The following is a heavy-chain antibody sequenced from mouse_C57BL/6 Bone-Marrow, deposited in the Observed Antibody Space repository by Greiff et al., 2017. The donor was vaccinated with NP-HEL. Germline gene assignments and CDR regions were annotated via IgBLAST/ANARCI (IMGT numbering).Heavy chain of an antibody. V-gene: IGHV5-4*03. CDR3: ARASYYPYAMDY. CDR2: ISDGGSYT. J-gene: IGHJ4*01. CDR1: GFTFSSYA. D-gene: IGHD1-1*01. Sequence: EVKLQESGGGLVKPGGSLKLSCAASGFTFSSYAMSWVRQTPEKRLEWVATISDGGSYTYYPDNVKGRFTISRDNAKNNLYLQMSHLKSEDTAMYYCARASYYPYAMDYWGQGTSVTVSS.